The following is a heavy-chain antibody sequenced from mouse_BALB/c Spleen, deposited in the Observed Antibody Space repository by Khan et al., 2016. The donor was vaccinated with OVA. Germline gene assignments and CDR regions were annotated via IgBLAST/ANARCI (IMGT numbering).Heavy chain of an antibody. CDR1: GYSITSDYA. CDR3: ARSVTITTVVATDFDY. V-gene: IGHV3-2*02. Sequence: EVQLQESGPGLVKPSQSLSLTCTVTGYSITSDYAWNWIRQIPGNKLEWMGYLSYSGRTSYNPSLKSRTSITRNTSKNPFFLQLNTVTTEDTATYYCARSVTITTVVATDFDYWGQGTTLTVAS. CDR2: LSYSGRT. D-gene: IGHD1-1*01. J-gene: IGHJ2*01.